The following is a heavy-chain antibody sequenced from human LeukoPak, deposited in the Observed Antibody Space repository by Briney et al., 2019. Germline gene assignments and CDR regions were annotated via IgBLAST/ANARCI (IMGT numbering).Heavy chain of an antibody. CDR2: INQSGFS. Sequence: SETLSLTCAVYGGSFSGYFWSWIRQPPGKGLEWIGEINQSGFSDYNPTLKSRVSVSVDTSKTQFSLTLNSVTAADTAVYYCARGKAPDYCSSTPCYKNNWFDSWGQGTLVTVSS. CDR3: ARGKAPDYCSSTPCYKNNWFDS. V-gene: IGHV4-34*01. CDR1: GGSFSGYF. J-gene: IGHJ5*01. D-gene: IGHD2-2*01.